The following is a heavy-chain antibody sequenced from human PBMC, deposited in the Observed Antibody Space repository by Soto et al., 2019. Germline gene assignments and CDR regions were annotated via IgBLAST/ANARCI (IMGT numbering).Heavy chain of an antibody. J-gene: IGHJ4*02. V-gene: IGHV3-21*01. Sequence: EVQLVESGGGLVKPGGSLRLSCAASGFTLSNFGMNWVRQAPGKGLEWVSSISGGSGYIYYADSVKGRITISRDNAKNSLYLQMNSLRAEYTAVYYCAKGQGPGEERHHWGQGTLVNVSS. CDR3: AKGQGPGEERHH. CDR2: ISGGSGYI. CDR1: GFTLSNFG.